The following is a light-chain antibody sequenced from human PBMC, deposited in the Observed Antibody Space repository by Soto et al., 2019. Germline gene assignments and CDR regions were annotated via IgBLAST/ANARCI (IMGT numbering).Light chain of an antibody. J-gene: IGKJ1*01. Sequence: EIVVTQSPATLSVSPGERVTLSCRASQSVSSSLAWYQQRPGQAPRLLIYDTSTMAAGISARFSGSGSGTEFTLTISSLQSEDFAGYYCQQYIDWPPGTFGQGTAVEIQ. CDR3: QQYIDWPPGT. CDR1: QSVSSS. CDR2: DTS. V-gene: IGKV3-15*01.